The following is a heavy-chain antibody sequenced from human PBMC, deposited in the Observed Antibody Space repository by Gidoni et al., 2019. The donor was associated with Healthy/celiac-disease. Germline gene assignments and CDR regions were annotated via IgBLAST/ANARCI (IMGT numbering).Heavy chain of an antibody. CDR2: ISSSRSYI. CDR1: GFTFSSYS. V-gene: IGHV3-21*01. J-gene: IGHJ4*02. D-gene: IGHD2-21*02. CDR3: ASYGGNSDY. Sequence: VQCEVQLVKPGGSVRLSCAASGFTFSSYSMNWVRQAPGKGLAGVSSISSSRSYIYYADSVKGRFTISRDNAKHSLYLQMNSLRAEDTAVYYCASYGGNSDYWGQGTLVTVSS.